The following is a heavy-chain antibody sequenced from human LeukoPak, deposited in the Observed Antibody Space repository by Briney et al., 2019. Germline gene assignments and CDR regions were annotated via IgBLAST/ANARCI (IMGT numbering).Heavy chain of an antibody. D-gene: IGHD6-19*01. CDR2: ISSNGGST. Sequence: GGSLRLSCAASGFTFSSYAMHWVRQAPGKGLEYVSAISSNGGSTYYANSVKGRFTISRDNSKNTLYLQMGSLRAEDMAVYYCAREIDSSGWQRSDYWGQGTLVTASS. CDR1: GFTFSSYA. V-gene: IGHV3-64*01. J-gene: IGHJ4*02. CDR3: AREIDSSGWQRSDY.